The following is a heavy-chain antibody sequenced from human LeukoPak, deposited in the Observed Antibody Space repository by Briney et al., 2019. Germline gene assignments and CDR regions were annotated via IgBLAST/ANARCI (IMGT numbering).Heavy chain of an antibody. V-gene: IGHV2-5*01. CDR2: IYWNDDK. Sequence: SGPTLVKPTQTLTLTCTFSGFSLRTSRVGVGWIRQPPGKALEWLALIYWNDDKRYSPSLKSRLTITKDTSKNQVVLTMTNMDPVDTATYYCAHSTQIWWPIDYWGQGTLVTVSS. CDR1: GFSLRTSRVG. J-gene: IGHJ4*02. D-gene: IGHD2-15*01. CDR3: AHSTQIWWPIDY.